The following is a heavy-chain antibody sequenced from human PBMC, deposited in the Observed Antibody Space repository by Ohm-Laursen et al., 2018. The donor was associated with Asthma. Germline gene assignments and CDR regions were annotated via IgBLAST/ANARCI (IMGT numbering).Heavy chain of an antibody. CDR1: GDSISSGDYY. J-gene: IGHJ4*02. CDR3: ARVLDDSSDYGFDF. V-gene: IGHV4-30-4*01. D-gene: IGHD3-22*01. CDR2: IYHSGTT. Sequence: SQTLSLTCTVSGDSISSGDYYWSWIRQPPGKGLEWIGYIYHSGTTYYKSSLQSRVTISADTSKNQFSLSLSSVTAADTAVYYCARVLDDSSDYGFDFWGQGTLVTVSS.